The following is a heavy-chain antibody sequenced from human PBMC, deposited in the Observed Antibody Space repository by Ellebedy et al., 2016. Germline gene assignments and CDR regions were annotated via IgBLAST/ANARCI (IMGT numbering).Heavy chain of an antibody. CDR3: AASGYNSRDWYFDF. J-gene: IGHJ2*01. V-gene: IGHV4-59*01. Sequence: SETLSLXXTVSGGSIKDYFWNWIRQPPGKGLEWIGYIFYSGTTDSNPSLKSRVKMFVDTSKNEFSLSLSSVTAADTAVYFCAASGYNSRDWYFDFWGRGTLMSVSS. CDR1: GGSIKDYF. CDR2: IFYSGTT. D-gene: IGHD5-12*01.